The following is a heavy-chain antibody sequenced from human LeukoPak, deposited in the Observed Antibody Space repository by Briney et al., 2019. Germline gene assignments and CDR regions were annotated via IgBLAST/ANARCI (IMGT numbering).Heavy chain of an antibody. Sequence: GESLRLSCAASGFTFSSYAMSWVRQAPGKGLEWVSAISGSGGSTYYADSVKGRFTISRDNSKNTLYLQMNSLRAEDTAVYYCAKDRGYYDSSGYYYGYAFDIWGQGTMVTVSS. J-gene: IGHJ3*02. CDR2: ISGSGGST. CDR1: GFTFSSYA. D-gene: IGHD3-22*01. V-gene: IGHV3-23*01. CDR3: AKDRGYYDSSGYYYGYAFDI.